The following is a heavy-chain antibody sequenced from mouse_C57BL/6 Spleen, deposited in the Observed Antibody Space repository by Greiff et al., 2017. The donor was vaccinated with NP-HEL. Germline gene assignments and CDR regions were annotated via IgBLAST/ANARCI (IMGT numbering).Heavy chain of an antibody. CDR3: ARSRDGNYLYYFDY. CDR1: GYTFTNYW. Sequence: QVQLKQSGAELVRPGTSVKMSCKASGYTFTNYWIGWAKQRPGHGLEWIGDIYPGGGYTNYNEKFKGKATLTADKSSSTAYMQFSSLTSEDSAIYYCARSRDGNYLYYFDYWGQGTTLTVSS. D-gene: IGHD2-1*01. V-gene: IGHV1-63*01. CDR2: IYPGGGYT. J-gene: IGHJ2*01.